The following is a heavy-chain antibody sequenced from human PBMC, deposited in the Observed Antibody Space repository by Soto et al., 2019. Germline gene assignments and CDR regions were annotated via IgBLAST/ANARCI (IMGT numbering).Heavy chain of an antibody. CDR1: GGSISKSNYF. CDR3: ARLGWGNGDSDY. D-gene: IGHD2-21*01. CDR2: ILYSGTT. V-gene: IGHV4-39*01. J-gene: IGHJ4*02. Sequence: SETLSLTCTVSGGSISKSNYFWGWIRQAPGKGLEWIASILYSGTTSYNSSLKSRVAISVDTSKNQFSLKLNSVTAADTAVYYCARLGWGNGDSDYWGQGTLVTVSS.